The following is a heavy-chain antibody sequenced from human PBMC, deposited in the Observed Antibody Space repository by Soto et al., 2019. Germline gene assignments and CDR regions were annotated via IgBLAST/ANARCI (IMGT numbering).Heavy chain of an antibody. J-gene: IGHJ4*02. CDR1: GFTSSSYA. Sequence: HPGGSLRLSCAASGFTSSSYAMSWVRQAPGKGLEWVSAISGSGGSTYYADSVKGRFTISRDNSKNTLYLQMNSLRAEDTAVYYCARSGYSYFFDYWGQGTLVTVSS. V-gene: IGHV3-23*01. CDR2: ISGSGGST. D-gene: IGHD5-18*01. CDR3: ARSGYSYFFDY.